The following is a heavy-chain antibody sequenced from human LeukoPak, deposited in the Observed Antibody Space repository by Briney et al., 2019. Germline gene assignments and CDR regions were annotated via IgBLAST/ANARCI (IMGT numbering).Heavy chain of an antibody. CDR2: INPNSGGT. D-gene: IGHD1-1*01. Sequence: GSVKVSCKASGYTFTGYYMHWVRQAPGQGLEWIGWINPNSGGTNYAQKFQGRVTMTRDTSISTAYMELSRLRSDDTAVYYCARDHNWNAHYYYYYMDVWGKGTTVTVSS. J-gene: IGHJ6*03. V-gene: IGHV1-2*02. CDR1: GYTFTGYY. CDR3: ARDHNWNAHYYYYYMDV.